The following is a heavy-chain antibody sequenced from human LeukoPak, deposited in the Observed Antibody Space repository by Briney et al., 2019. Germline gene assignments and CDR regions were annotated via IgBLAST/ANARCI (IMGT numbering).Heavy chain of an antibody. CDR1: GYSISSGFY. V-gene: IGHV4-38-2*02. CDR2: IYHSGST. Sequence: SETLSLTCTVSGYSISSGFYWGWIRQPPGKGLEWIGSIYHSGSTHYNSSLKSRVTISVDTSKNQLSLKLSSVTAADTAVYYCARGRPTTSIAAAGVNWFNPWGQGTLVTVSS. CDR3: ARGRPTTSIAAAGVNWFNP. J-gene: IGHJ5*02. D-gene: IGHD6-13*01.